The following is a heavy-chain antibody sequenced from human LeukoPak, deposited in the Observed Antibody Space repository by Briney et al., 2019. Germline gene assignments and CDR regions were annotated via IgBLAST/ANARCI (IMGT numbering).Heavy chain of an antibody. CDR1: GGSFSGYY. Sequence: SETLSLTCAVYGGSFSGYYWSGVRQPPGKGLEWIGEINHSGSTKYNPSLTSRVTISVDTSKNQSSLKLSSVTAADTAVYYCASTYCSGGSCYSPLDYWGQGALVTVSS. V-gene: IGHV4-34*01. CDR3: ASTYCSGGSCYSPLDY. D-gene: IGHD2-15*01. J-gene: IGHJ4*02. CDR2: INHSGST.